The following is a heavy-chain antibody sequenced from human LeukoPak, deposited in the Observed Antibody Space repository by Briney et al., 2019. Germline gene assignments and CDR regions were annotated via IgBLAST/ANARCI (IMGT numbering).Heavy chain of an antibody. D-gene: IGHD3-10*01. Sequence: GGSLRLSCAASGVTFSSYGMSWVRQAPGKGLEWVSAISGSGGSTYYADSVKGRFTISRDNSKNTLYLQMNSLRAEDTAVYYCAKDYGPYHYGSGSWAYYYYMDVWGKGTTVTISS. CDR1: GVTFSSYG. V-gene: IGHV3-23*01. CDR3: AKDYGPYHYGSGSWAYYYYMDV. CDR2: ISGSGGST. J-gene: IGHJ6*03.